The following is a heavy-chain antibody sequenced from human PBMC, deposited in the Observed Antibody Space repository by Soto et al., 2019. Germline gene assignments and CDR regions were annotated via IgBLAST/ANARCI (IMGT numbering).Heavy chain of an antibody. D-gene: IGHD1-20*01. J-gene: IGHJ6*02. CDR2: FDPEDGET. V-gene: IGHV1-24*01. Sequence: GASVKVSCKVSGYTLTELSMHWVRQAPGKGLEWMGGFDPEDGETIYAQKFQGRVTMTEDTSTDTAYMELGSLRSEDTAVYYCATITGTGVSYYYGMDVWGQGTTVTVSS. CDR1: GYTLTELS. CDR3: ATITGTGVSYYYGMDV.